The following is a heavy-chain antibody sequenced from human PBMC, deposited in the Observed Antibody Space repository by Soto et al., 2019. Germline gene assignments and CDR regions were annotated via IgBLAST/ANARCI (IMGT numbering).Heavy chain of an antibody. CDR2: ISETGSHT. CDR1: GFTFTDYH. Sequence: GGSLRLSCEASGFTFTDYHMSWIRQAPGKGLEWVALISETGSHTAYAESVKGRFTISRDNARPSVFLQMNSLRSDDTAVYFCAGSLRATSPLTFWGQGTPVTVSS. CDR3: AGSLRATSPLTF. J-gene: IGHJ4*02. D-gene: IGHD7-27*01. V-gene: IGHV3-11*06.